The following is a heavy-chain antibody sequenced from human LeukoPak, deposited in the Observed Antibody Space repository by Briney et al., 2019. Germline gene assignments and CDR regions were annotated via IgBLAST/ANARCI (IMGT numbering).Heavy chain of an antibody. J-gene: IGHJ6*02. Sequence: GGSLRLSCAASGFTFSSYGMHWVRQAPGKGLEWVAFIRYDGSNKYYADSVKGRFTISRDNSKNTLYLQMNSLRAGDTAMYYCAKDKASSGWYGMDVWGQGTTVTVSS. CDR1: GFTFSSYG. CDR3: AKDKASSGWYGMDV. D-gene: IGHD6-19*01. V-gene: IGHV3-30*02. CDR2: IRYDGSNK.